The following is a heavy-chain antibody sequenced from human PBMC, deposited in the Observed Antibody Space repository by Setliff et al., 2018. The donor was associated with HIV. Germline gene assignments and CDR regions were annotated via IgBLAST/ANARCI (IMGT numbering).Heavy chain of an antibody. V-gene: IGHV4-38-2*01. CDR2: IYHSGNT. CDR3: ARLMGMQLWYVGPDL. D-gene: IGHD5-18*01. Sequence: SETLSLTCAVSGYSISSGYYWGWIRQPPGKGLEWIGNIYHSGNTYYNPSLKSRVTISVDTSKDQFSLNLSSVTAADTAVYYCARLMGMQLWYVGPDLWGQGFQVTVSS. CDR1: GYSISSGYY. J-gene: IGHJ5*02.